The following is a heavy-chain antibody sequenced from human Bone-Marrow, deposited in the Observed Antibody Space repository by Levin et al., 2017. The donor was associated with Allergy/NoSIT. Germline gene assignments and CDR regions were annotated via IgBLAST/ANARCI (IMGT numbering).Heavy chain of an antibody. V-gene: IGHV4-31*03. CDR2: IYYSGST. Sequence: LRLSCTVSGGSISSGGYYWSWIRQHPGKGLEWIGYIYYSGSTYYNPSLKSRVTISVDTSKNQFSLKLSSVTAADTAVYYCARDDPEGAAGQREHDAFDIWGQGTMVTVSS. CDR1: GGSISSGGYY. J-gene: IGHJ3*02. CDR3: ARDDPEGAAGQREHDAFDI. D-gene: IGHD6-13*01.